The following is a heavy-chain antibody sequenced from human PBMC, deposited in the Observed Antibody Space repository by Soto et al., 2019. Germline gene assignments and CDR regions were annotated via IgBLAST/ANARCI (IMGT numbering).Heavy chain of an antibody. J-gene: IGHJ1*01. D-gene: IGHD2-8*01. V-gene: IGHV4-4*02. CDR3: ALLLQYCSNGACLSADEH. CDR2: GYRSGSP. Sequence: QVQLRESGPGLVKPSGTLSLTCTVAGGYISSDNWWSWVRQPPGKGREWIGEGYRSGSPYYKPSLKSQVSISVDTSTNPFSLNLRSVTAADTAVSYCALLLQYCSNGACLSADEHWGQGTLVTVSS. CDR1: GGYISSDNW.